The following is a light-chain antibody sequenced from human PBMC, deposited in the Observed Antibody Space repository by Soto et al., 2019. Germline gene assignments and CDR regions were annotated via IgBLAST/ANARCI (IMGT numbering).Light chain of an antibody. J-gene: IGKJ1*01. V-gene: IGKV3-15*01. Sequence: EIVMTQSPATLSVSPGERATLSCRASQSVSTNLAWYQQKPGQGPRLLIFGASTRAIGIPARFSGSGSGTDFTLTISSLQSEDFAVYYCQQYTNWPRTFGRGTKLEL. CDR3: QQYTNWPRT. CDR1: QSVSTN. CDR2: GAS.